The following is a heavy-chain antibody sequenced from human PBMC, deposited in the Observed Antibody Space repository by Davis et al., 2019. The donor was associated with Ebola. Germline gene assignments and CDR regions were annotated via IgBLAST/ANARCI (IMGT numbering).Heavy chain of an antibody. D-gene: IGHD6-19*01. J-gene: IGHJ3*02. CDR1: GYTFTTYG. V-gene: IGHV1-18*04. Sequence: GESLKISCKGSGYTFTTYGISWVRQAPGQGLEWMGWISAYNGNTNYAQKLQGRVTMTTDTSTSTAYMELRSLRSDDTAVYYCARRQWLSTDDAFDIWGQGTMVTVSS. CDR2: ISAYNGNT. CDR3: ARRQWLSTDDAFDI.